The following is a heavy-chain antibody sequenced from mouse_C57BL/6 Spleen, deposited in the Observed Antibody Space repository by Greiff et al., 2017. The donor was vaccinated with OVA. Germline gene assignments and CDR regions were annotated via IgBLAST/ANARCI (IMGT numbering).Heavy chain of an antibody. CDR2: IYPGDGDT. D-gene: IGHD2-3*01. CDR1: GYAFSSYW. V-gene: IGHV1-80*01. J-gene: IGHJ3*01. CDR3: ARGCIDDGYYGFAY. Sequence: VKLMESGAELVKPGASVKISCKASGYAFSSYWMHWVKQRPGKGLEWIGQIYPGDGDTNYNGKFKGKATLTADTSSSTAYMQLSSLTSRSSAVYFCARGCIDDGYYGFAYWGQGTLVTVSA.